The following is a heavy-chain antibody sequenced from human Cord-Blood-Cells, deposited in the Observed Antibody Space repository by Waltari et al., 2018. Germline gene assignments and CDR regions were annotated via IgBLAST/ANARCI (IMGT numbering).Heavy chain of an antibody. CDR2: IYYSGRT. V-gene: IGHV4-31*03. J-gene: IGHJ4*02. CDR3: ARSQKPGIAAAGTIDY. Sequence: QVQLQESGPGLVKPSQTLSLTCTVSGGSISSGGYYWSWIRQHPGKGLEWIGYIYYSGRTYDNPALKSRVTIAVDTSKNQFSLKLSSVTAADTAVYYCARSQKPGIAAAGTIDYWGQGTLVTVSS. D-gene: IGHD6-13*01. CDR1: GGSISSGGYY.